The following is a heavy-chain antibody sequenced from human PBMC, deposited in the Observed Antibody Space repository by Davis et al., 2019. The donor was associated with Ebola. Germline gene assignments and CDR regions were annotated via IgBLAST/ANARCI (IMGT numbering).Heavy chain of an antibody. D-gene: IGHD2-2*01. CDR2: ISSSSNYI. J-gene: IGHJ5*02. CDR3: AREDQLLMDLWFDP. CDR1: GFTFSSYS. Sequence: PGGSLRLSCAASGFTFSSYSMNWVRQAPGKGLEWVSSISSSSNYIYYADSVKGRFTISRDNAKNSLYLQMNSLRAEDTAVYYCAREDQLLMDLWFDPWGQGTLVTVSS. V-gene: IGHV3-21*01.